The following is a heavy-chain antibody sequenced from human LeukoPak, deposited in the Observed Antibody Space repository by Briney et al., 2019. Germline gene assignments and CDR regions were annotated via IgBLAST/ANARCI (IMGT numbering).Heavy chain of an antibody. CDR2: ISARGEST. D-gene: IGHD5-18*01. Sequence: GGSLRLSCVASGFGITGYVMSWLRQAPGKGPEWFAVISARGESTYYGDSMGGRFTISRDNARNSLYLQTTSLRAEDTAVYHCARGFDNYGYIIDFWGQGTLVTVSS. CDR3: ARGFDNYGYIIDF. J-gene: IGHJ4*02. CDR1: GFGITGYV. V-gene: IGHV3-23*01.